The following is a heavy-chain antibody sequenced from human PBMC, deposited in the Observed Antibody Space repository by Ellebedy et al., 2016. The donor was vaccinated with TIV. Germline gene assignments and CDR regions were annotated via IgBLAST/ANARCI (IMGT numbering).Heavy chain of an antibody. CDR3: ARQLPTRAYFYGMDV. CDR2: TDTAGGP. V-gene: IGHV3-13*05. D-gene: IGHD2-21*01. CDR1: GFTFSGYD. J-gene: IGHJ6*02. Sequence: PGGSLRLSCTASGFTFSGYDMHWVRQATGKGLEWVSATDTAGGPYYADSVRGRFTVSRENAKNSLYLQMDSLTAGDTAVYYCARQLPTRAYFYGMDVWGQGTTVTVSS.